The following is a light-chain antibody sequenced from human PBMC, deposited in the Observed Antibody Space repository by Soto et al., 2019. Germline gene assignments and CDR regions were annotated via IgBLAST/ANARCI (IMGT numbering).Light chain of an antibody. CDR2: GAS. J-gene: IGKJ1*01. CDR3: QQYCSSTWT. V-gene: IGKV3-20*01. Sequence: EIVLTQSPGTLSLSPGERATLSCRASQSVSSSYLAWYQQKPGQAPGLLIYGASSRATGIPDRFSGSGSGTEFALTISRLEPEDFAVYYCQQYCSSTWTFGQGTKVEIK. CDR1: QSVSSSY.